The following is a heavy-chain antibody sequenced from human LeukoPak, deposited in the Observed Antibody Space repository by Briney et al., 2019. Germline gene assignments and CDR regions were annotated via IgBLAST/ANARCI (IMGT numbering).Heavy chain of an antibody. CDR2: ISAYNGNT. CDR1: GYTFTNYA. D-gene: IGHD3-10*01. CDR3: ARDGSLLWFGELLSNWFDP. V-gene: IGHV1-18*01. Sequence: ASVKVSCKASGYTFTNYAISWVRQAPGQGLEWMGWISAYNGNTNYAQKLQGRVTMTTDTSTSTAYMELRSLRSDDTAVYYCARDGSLLWFGELLSNWFDPWGQGTLVTVSS. J-gene: IGHJ5*02.